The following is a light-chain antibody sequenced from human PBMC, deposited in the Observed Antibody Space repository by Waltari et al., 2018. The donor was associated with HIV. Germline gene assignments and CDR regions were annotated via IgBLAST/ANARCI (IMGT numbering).Light chain of an antibody. Sequence: DIQMSQAPPSLFASVVDRVSITCRPSRDISNDLAWYQQKSGRVPKLLIYGASTLRSGVSSRFRGRGSGTEFTLTINGLQPEDVASYYCQNYDSAPVAFGQGTRLEI. J-gene: IGKJ5*01. CDR2: GAS. CDR1: RDISND. CDR3: QNYDSAPVA. V-gene: IGKV1-27*01.